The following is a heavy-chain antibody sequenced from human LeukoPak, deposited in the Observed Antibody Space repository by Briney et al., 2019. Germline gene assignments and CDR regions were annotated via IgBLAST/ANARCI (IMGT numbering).Heavy chain of an antibody. V-gene: IGHV1-2*02. CDR2: INPNSGGT. Sequence: GASVTVSCKASGYTFTGYYMHWVRQAPGQGLEWMGWINPNSGGTNYAQKFRGRVTMTRDTSISTAYMELSRLRSDDTAVYYCARAVGVVVPADYWGQGTLVTVST. CDR3: ARAVGVVVPADY. D-gene: IGHD2-2*01. CDR1: GYTFTGYY. J-gene: IGHJ4*02.